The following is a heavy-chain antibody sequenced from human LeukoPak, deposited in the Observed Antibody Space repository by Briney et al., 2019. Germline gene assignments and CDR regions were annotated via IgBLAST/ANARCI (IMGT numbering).Heavy chain of an antibody. CDR3: ARGGPRDY. CDR2: ISSSSSYI. Sequence: GGSLRLSCAASGFTFSTYAMSWVRQAPGKGLEWVSSISSSSSYIYYADSVKGRFTISRDNAKNSLYLQMNSLRAEDTAVYYCARGGPRDYWGQGTLVTVSS. D-gene: IGHD6-25*01. J-gene: IGHJ4*02. CDR1: GFTFSTYA. V-gene: IGHV3-21*01.